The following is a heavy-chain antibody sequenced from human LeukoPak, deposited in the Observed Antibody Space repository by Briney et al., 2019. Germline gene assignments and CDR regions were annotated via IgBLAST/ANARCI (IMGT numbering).Heavy chain of an antibody. J-gene: IGHJ4*02. CDR3: AKDIIAAAGAAQCFDY. CDR1: GFTFDDYA. Sequence: GGSLRLSCAASGFTFDDYAMHWVRQAPGKGLEWVSLISWDGGSTYYADSVKGRFTISRDNAKNSLYLQMNSLRAEDTALYYCAKDIIAAAGAAQCFDYWGQGTLVTVSS. V-gene: IGHV3-43D*03. CDR2: ISWDGGST. D-gene: IGHD6-13*01.